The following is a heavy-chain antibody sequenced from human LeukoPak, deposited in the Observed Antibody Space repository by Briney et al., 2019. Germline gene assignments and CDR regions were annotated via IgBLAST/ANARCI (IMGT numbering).Heavy chain of an antibody. J-gene: IGHJ3*02. D-gene: IGHD6-13*01. V-gene: IGHV4-39*07. Sequence: MPSETLSLTCTVSGGSISSSSYYWGWIRQPPGKGLEWIGSIYYSGSTYYNPSLKSRVTISVGTSKNQFSLKLSSVTAADTAVCYCARGRWRAAAGTGVRAFDIWGQGTMVTVSS. CDR3: ARGRWRAAAGTGVRAFDI. CDR2: IYYSGST. CDR1: GGSISSSSYY.